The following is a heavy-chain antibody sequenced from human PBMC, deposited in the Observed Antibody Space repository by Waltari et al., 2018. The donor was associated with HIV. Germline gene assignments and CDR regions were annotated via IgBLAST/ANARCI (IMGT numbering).Heavy chain of an antibody. Sequence: QVQLVQSGAEGQTPGASVEVSCKASGYTFSNYYLHWVRQAPGPGLEWMGRINPSKGGTNFEQRCQGRGIMARETSISTAYMELTRLTSDDTAVYYCASAYCSATGCQIGGYWVQGSLVTVSS. CDR2: INPSKGGT. J-gene: IGHJ4*02. D-gene: IGHD2-2*01. CDR1: GYTFSNYY. CDR3: ASAYCSATGCQIGGY. V-gene: IGHV1-2*06.